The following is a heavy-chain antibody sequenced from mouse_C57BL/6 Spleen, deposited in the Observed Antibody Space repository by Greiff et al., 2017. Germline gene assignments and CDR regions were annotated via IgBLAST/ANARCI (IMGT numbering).Heavy chain of an antibody. CDR3: AREGYDGGFAY. Sequence: EVMLVESEGGLVQPGSSMKLSCTASGFTFSDYYMAWVRQVPEKGLEWVANINYDGSSTYYLDSLKSRFIISRDNAKNILYLQMSSLKSEDTATYYCAREGYDGGFAYWGQGTLVTVSA. D-gene: IGHD2-14*01. J-gene: IGHJ3*01. V-gene: IGHV5-16*01. CDR1: GFTFSDYY. CDR2: INYDGSST.